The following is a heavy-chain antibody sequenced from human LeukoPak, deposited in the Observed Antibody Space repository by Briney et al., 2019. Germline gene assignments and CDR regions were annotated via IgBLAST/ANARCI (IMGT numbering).Heavy chain of an antibody. CDR3: AREGVLLWFGELSYYFDY. CDR2: ISGSGGST. J-gene: IGHJ4*02. V-gene: IGHV3-23*01. CDR1: GFTFSSYA. Sequence: GGSLRLSCAASGFTFSSYAMSWVRQAPGKGLEWVSAISGSGGSTYYADSVKGRFTISRDNAKNSLYLQMNSLRAEDTAVYYCAREGVLLWFGELSYYFDYWGQGTLVTVSS. D-gene: IGHD3-10*01.